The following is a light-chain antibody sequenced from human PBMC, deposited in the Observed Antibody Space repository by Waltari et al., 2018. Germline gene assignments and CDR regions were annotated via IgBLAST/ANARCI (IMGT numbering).Light chain of an antibody. CDR1: QSVSSN. Sequence: EIVMTQSPATLSVSPGERATLSCRASQSVSSNLAWYQQKHGQAPRLPIYGASTRATGIPARFSGSGSGTEFTLTISSLQSEDFAVYYCQQYNNWPMTFGQGTKVEIK. CDR2: GAS. J-gene: IGKJ1*01. V-gene: IGKV3-15*01. CDR3: QQYNNWPMT.